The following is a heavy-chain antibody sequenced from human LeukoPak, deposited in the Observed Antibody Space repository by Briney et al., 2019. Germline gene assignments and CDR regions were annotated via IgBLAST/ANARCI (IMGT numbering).Heavy chain of an antibody. CDR3: AKDRVALGATYYFDY. CDR2: ISWNSGSI. Sequence: PGGSLRLSCAASGFTFDDYAMHWVRQAPGKGLEWVSGISWNSGSIGYADSVKGRFTISRDNAKNSLYLQMNSLRAEDTALYYCAKDRVALGATYYFDYWGQGTLVTVSS. V-gene: IGHV3-9*01. D-gene: IGHD1-26*01. J-gene: IGHJ4*02. CDR1: GFTFDDYA.